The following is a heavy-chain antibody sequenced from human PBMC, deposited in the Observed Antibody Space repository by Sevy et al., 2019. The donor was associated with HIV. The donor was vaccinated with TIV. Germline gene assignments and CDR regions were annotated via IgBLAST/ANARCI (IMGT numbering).Heavy chain of an antibody. CDR3: SRDLRLRGYSYGCFDY. Sequence: ASVKVACKASGYTFTGQYIHWVRQAPGQGLEWMAWINPNSGNTNYAQEFQGRVTMTRDTSISTAYMELSGLKSDDTAVYNCSRDLRLRGYSYGCFDYWGQGTLVTVSS. CDR2: INPNSGNT. D-gene: IGHD5-18*01. J-gene: IGHJ4*02. CDR1: GYTFTGQY. V-gene: IGHV1-2*02.